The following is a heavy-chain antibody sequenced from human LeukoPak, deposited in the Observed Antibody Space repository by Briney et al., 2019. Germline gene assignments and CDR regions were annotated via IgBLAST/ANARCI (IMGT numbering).Heavy chain of an antibody. Sequence: SQTLSLTRAISGDSVSSNSVTWNWIRQSPSRGLEWLGRTYYRSTWYNDYAVSVRGRITVNPDTSKNQFSLHLNSVTPEDTAVYYCARRLTQYDCFDPWGQGILVTVSS. J-gene: IGHJ5*02. CDR2: TYYRSTWYN. D-gene: IGHD2-2*01. CDR1: GDSVSSNSVT. V-gene: IGHV6-1*01. CDR3: ARRLTQYDCFDP.